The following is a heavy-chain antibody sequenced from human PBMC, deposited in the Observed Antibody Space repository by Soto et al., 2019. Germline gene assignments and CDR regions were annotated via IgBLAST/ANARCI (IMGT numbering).Heavy chain of an antibody. Sequence: PSETLSLTCAVYGGSFSGYYWSWIRQPPGKGLEWIGYIYHSGSTNYNPSLKSRVTISVDTSKNQFSLKLSSVTAADTAVYYCARGENIVATIKSRPYYFDYWGQGTLVTVSS. D-gene: IGHD5-12*01. J-gene: IGHJ4*02. V-gene: IGHV4-34*01. CDR3: ARGENIVATIKSRPYYFDY. CDR2: IYHSGST. CDR1: GGSFSGYY.